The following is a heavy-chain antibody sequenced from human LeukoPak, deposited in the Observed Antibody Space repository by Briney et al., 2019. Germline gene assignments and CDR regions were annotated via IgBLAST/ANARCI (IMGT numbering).Heavy chain of an antibody. CDR3: ARDRGKGTDFWSGLYAFDI. CDR2: IIPIFGTA. J-gene: IGHJ3*02. V-gene: IGHV1-69*13. Sequence: SVKVSCKASGGTFSSYAISWVRQAPGQGLEWMGGIIPIFGTANYAQKFQGRVTITADESTSTAYMELSSLRSEDTAVYYCARDRGKGTDFWSGLYAFDIWGQGTMVTVSS. CDR1: GGTFSSYA. D-gene: IGHD3-3*01.